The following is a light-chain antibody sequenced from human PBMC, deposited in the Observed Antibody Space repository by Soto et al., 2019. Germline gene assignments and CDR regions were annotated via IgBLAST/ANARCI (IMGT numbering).Light chain of an antibody. Sequence: QSALTQPASVSGSPGQSIIISCTGTRSDVGRYNYVSWYQQHPGKAPKLLIYEVTYRPSGVSTRFSASKSGSTASLTISGIQAEDEADYYCSSYSTTSSPHVLFGGGTKLTVL. CDR2: EVT. CDR3: SSYSTTSSPHVL. CDR1: RSDVGRYNY. V-gene: IGLV2-14*01. J-gene: IGLJ2*01.